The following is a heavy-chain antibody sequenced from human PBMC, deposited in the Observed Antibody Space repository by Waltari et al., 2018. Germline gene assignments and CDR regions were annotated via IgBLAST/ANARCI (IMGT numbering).Heavy chain of an antibody. CDR3: ARVAEWLPYWYFDL. J-gene: IGHJ2*01. Sequence: QVQLQASGPGLVKPSETLSLTCTVSGGSISSHYWSWFRQPPGKGLEWIGYIYYSGSTTYSPCLKSRVTISVDTSKNQFSLKTRSVTAADTAVDYCARVAEWLPYWYFDLWGRGTLVTVSS. CDR1: GGSISSHY. V-gene: IGHV4-59*11. CDR2: IYYSGST. D-gene: IGHD3-3*01.